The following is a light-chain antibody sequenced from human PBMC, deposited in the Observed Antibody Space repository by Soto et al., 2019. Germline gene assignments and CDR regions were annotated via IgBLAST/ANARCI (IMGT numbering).Light chain of an antibody. V-gene: IGLV2-14*01. CDR3: SSYTNSNTRV. J-gene: IGLJ1*01. Sequence: QSVLTQPASVSGSPGQSITISCTGTNSDVGDYNYVSWYQQHPGKAPKLIIYEVSNRPSGISDRFSASKSGNMASLTISGLQAEDEADYYCSSYTNSNTRVFGTGTKVTVL. CDR2: EVS. CDR1: NSDVGDYNY.